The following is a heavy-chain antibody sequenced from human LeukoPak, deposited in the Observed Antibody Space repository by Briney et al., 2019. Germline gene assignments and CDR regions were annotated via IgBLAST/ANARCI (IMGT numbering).Heavy chain of an antibody. D-gene: IGHD3-3*01. CDR2: IIPIFGTA. Sequence: GASVKVSCKASGGTFSSYAISWVRQAPGQGLEWMGGIIPIFGTANYAQKFQGRVTITADESTSTAYMELSSLRSEDTAVYYCARRLYYDFWSGSAPDDAFDIWGQGTMVTVSS. CDR3: ARRLYYDFWSGSAPDDAFDI. J-gene: IGHJ3*02. V-gene: IGHV1-69*13. CDR1: GGTFSSYA.